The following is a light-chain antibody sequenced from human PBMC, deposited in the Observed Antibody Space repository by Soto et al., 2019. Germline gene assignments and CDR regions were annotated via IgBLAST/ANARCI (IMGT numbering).Light chain of an antibody. Sequence: QSALTQPASVSGSPGQSITISCTGTSSDVGGYNYVSWYQQHPGKAPKLMIYEVSNRPSGISNRFSGSKSGNTASLIISGLQAEDEADYYCSSYTSRSTLVFGGGTKLTVL. CDR2: EVS. J-gene: IGLJ2*01. V-gene: IGLV2-14*01. CDR3: SSYTSRSTLV. CDR1: SSDVGGYNY.